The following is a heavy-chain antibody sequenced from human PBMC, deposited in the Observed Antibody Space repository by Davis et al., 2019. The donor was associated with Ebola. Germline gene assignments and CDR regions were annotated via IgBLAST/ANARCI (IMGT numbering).Heavy chain of an antibody. CDR1: GFTFSSYA. Sequence: GESLKISCAASGFTFSSYAMYWVRQAPGKGLEWVAVISYDGSNKYYADSVKGRFTISRGNSKNTLYLQMNSLRSEDTAVYYCATPTRIKNLSYYYYYGMDVWGQGTTVTVSS. CDR2: ISYDGSNK. D-gene: IGHD2/OR15-2a*01. CDR3: ATPTRIKNLSYYYYYGMDV. J-gene: IGHJ6*02. V-gene: IGHV3-30-3*01.